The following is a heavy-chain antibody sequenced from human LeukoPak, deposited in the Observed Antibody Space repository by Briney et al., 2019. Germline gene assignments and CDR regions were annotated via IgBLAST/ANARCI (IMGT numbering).Heavy chain of an antibody. Sequence: SETLSLTCTVSGGSISSYYWSWIRQPPGKGLEWIGEINHSGSTNYNPSLKSRVTISVDTSKNQFSLKLSSVTAADTAVYYCARDPTWDDSSGYYLDYWGQGTLVTVSS. V-gene: IGHV4-34*01. CDR2: INHSGST. J-gene: IGHJ4*02. D-gene: IGHD3-22*01. CDR3: ARDPTWDDSSGYYLDY. CDR1: GGSISSYY.